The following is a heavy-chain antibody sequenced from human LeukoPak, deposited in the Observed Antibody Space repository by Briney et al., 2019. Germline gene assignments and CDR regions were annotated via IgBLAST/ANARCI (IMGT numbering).Heavy chain of an antibody. Sequence: GGSLRLSCAASGFTFSSYWMHWVRQAPGKGLVWVSRINSDGSSTSYADSVKGRFTISRDNAKNTLYLQMNSLRAEDTAVYYCAGEVIVVVPAAINWFDPWGQGTLVTVSS. V-gene: IGHV3-74*01. D-gene: IGHD2-2*01. J-gene: IGHJ5*02. CDR1: GFTFSSYW. CDR2: INSDGSST. CDR3: AGEVIVVVPAAINWFDP.